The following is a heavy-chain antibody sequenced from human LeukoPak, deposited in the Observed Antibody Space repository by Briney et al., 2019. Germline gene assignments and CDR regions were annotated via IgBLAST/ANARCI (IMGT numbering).Heavy chain of an antibody. CDR2: IYYSGST. D-gene: IGHD2-8*01. Sequence: PSETLSLTCTVSGGPISSSRYYWGWIRQPPGKGLEWIGIIYYSGSTFYNPSLESRVTISVDTSKNHFSLKLSSVTAADTALYYCARRYCTDGVCYYFDYWGQGAQVTVSS. J-gene: IGHJ4*02. V-gene: IGHV4-39*02. CDR3: ARRYCTDGVCYYFDY. CDR1: GGPISSSRYY.